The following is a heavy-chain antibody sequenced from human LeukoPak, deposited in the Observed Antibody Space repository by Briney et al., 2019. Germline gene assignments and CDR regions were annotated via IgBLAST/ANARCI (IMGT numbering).Heavy chain of an antibody. Sequence: GESLMISCKGSGYTFTSYWINWVRQMPGKGLEWMGRIDPFDSYTTYSPSFQGHVTISFDKSISTSYLQWSSLKASDTAMYHCATTEGSATGKTYNWFDPWGQGTLVTVSP. CDR2: IDPFDSYT. CDR3: ATTEGSATGKTYNWFDP. D-gene: IGHD6-13*01. V-gene: IGHV5-10-1*01. J-gene: IGHJ5*02. CDR1: GYTFTSYW.